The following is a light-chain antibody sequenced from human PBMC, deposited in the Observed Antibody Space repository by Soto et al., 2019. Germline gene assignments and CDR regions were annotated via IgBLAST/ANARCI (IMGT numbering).Light chain of an antibody. CDR1: SSDVGSYNR. Sequence: QSALTQPPSVSGSPGQSVTISCTGTSSDVGSYNRLSWYQQPPGTAPKLIMYEVNTRPSGVPDRFSGSKSGSTASLTISGLQAEDLADYDCSLYIHGSTYVCGTGTEVA. V-gene: IGLV2-18*01. CDR2: EVN. CDR3: SLYIHGSTYV. J-gene: IGLJ1*01.